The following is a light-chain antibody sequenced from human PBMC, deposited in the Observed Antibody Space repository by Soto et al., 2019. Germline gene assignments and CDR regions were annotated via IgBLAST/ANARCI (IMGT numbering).Light chain of an antibody. CDR2: GAL. V-gene: IGKV3-20*01. Sequence: EIVLTQSPGTLSLSPGERATLSCRASQSISNNYLAWYQQKPGQAPRLVISGALNRATGIPDRFSGSGSGTDFTLTISRLEPEDFAVYYCQQYGSSPPLTFGGGTKVEMK. J-gene: IGKJ4*01. CDR3: QQYGSSPPLT. CDR1: QSISNNY.